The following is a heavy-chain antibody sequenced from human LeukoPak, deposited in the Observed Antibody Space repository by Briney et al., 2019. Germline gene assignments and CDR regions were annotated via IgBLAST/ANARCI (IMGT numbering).Heavy chain of an antibody. CDR2: MNPNSGNT. Sequence: ASVKVSCKASGYTFTSYDINWVRQATGQGLKWMGWMNPNSGNTGYAQKFQGRVTMTRNTSISTAYMELSSLRSEDTAVYYCARGRRYNWNDGDYYFDYWGQGTLVTVSS. CDR1: GYTFTSYD. V-gene: IGHV1-8*01. D-gene: IGHD1-20*01. CDR3: ARGRRYNWNDGDYYFDY. J-gene: IGHJ4*02.